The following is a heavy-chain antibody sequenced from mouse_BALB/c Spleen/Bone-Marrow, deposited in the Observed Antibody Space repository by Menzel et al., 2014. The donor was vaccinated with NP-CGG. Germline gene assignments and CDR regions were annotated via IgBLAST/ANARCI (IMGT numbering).Heavy chain of an antibody. D-gene: IGHD2-1*01. CDR1: GYSFTNYW. V-gene: IGHV1-74*01. CDR3: ARFGNYEGFAY. Sequence: VKLQESWAELVRPGASVKLSCKASGYSFTNYWMNWVKQRPGQGLEWIGMIHPSDSETRLNQKFKDKATLTVDKSSSTAYMQLSSPTSEDSAVYYCARFGNYEGFAYWGQGTLVTVSA. J-gene: IGHJ3*01. CDR2: IHPSDSET.